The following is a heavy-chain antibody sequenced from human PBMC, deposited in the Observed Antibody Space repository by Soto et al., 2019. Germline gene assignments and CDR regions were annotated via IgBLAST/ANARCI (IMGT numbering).Heavy chain of an antibody. CDR3: VRVAWGFSFGTGMGD. CDR1: GFDFSGYS. V-gene: IGHV3-30*04. J-gene: IGHJ6*02. CDR2: IQHDGRTI. D-gene: IGHD5-18*01. Sequence: QVQLVESGGGVVQPGGSLRLSCAASGFDFSGYSMHWVRQAPGKGLDWVAVIQHDGRTIYYADSVKGRFTISRDNSKEALYMQMNDMTAEDTALYHCVRVAWGFSFGTGMGDWGQGTTVTV.